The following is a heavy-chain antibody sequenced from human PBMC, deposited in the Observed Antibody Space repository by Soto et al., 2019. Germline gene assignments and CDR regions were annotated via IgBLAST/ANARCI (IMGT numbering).Heavy chain of an antibody. V-gene: IGHV1-18*01. CDR2: ISAYNGNT. J-gene: IGHJ5*02. CDR1: GYTFTSYG. D-gene: IGHD2-15*01. CDR3: ARCLVVAAFVGWFDP. Sequence: GASVKVSCKASGYTFTSYGISWVRQAPGQGLEWMGWISAYNGNTNYAQKLQGRVTMTTDTSTSTAYMELRSLRSDDTAVHYCARCLVVAAFVGWFDPWGQGTLVTVSS.